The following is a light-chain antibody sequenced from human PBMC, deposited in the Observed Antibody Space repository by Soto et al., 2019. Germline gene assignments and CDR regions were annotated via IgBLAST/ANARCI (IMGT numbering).Light chain of an antibody. CDR3: QRHKTVILT. V-gene: IGKV1-33*01. J-gene: IGKJ4*01. CDR1: EDVSDY. Sequence: DIKMTQSPSSLSASVGDSVTLTCQASEDVSDYVNWYQQKPGRAPKLLIYDASKLETGVPSRFSGSGSGTDFSFTIRDLQPEDFANDYCQRHKTVILTFGGGTRVDI. CDR2: DAS.